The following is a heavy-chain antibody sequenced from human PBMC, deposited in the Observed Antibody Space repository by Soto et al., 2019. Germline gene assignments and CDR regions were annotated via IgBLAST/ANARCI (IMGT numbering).Heavy chain of an antibody. CDR1: GFTFGSFW. CDR2: INPDGSEK. Sequence: TGGSLRLSCAASGFTFGSFWMDWVRQAPGKGLEWVANINPDGSEKRYVDSVKGRFTISRDNAKNSLYLQMTSLTAEDSALYYCSRSLDSWGQGARVTVSS. V-gene: IGHV3-7*01. CDR3: SRSLDS. J-gene: IGHJ4*02.